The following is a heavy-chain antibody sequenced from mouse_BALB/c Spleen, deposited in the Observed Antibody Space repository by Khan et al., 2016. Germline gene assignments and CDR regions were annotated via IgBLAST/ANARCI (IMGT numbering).Heavy chain of an antibody. CDR2: IDPANGNT. CDR3: ARGDPYYAMDY. Sequence: EVQLQESGAELVKPGASVKLSCTASGFNIKDTYMHWVKQRPEQGLEWIGRIDPANGNTKYDPTFQGKATITADTSSNTAYLQLSSLTSEDTAVYYCARGDPYYAMDYWGQGTSVTVSS. D-gene: IGHD3-3*01. J-gene: IGHJ4*01. V-gene: IGHV14-3*02. CDR1: GFNIKDTY.